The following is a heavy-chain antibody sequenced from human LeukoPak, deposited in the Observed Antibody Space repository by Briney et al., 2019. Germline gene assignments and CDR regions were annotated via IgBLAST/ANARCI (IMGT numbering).Heavy chain of an antibody. D-gene: IGHD3-3*01. CDR2: INPNSGGT. J-gene: IGHJ4*02. CDR1: GYTFTGYY. V-gene: IGHV1-2*02. Sequence: ASVKVSCKGSGYTFTGYYMHWVRQAPGQGLEWMGWINPNSGGTNYAQKFQGRVTMTRDTSISTAYMELSRLRSDDTAVYYCARDLTADYDFWSGYYSGSYYFDYWGQGTLVTVSS. CDR3: ARDLTADYDFWSGYYSGSYYFDY.